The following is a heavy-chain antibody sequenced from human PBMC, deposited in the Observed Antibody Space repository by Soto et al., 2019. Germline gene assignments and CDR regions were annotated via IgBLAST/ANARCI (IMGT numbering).Heavy chain of an antibody. CDR3: ARELGHWYFDL. J-gene: IGHJ2*01. Sequence: EVQLVESGGGLVQPGGSLRLSCAASGFTVSSNYMSWVRQAPGKGLEWVSATYSGGSTYYADSVKGRFTFSRDNSKNTLYLQMPSLRAEDTAVYYCARELGHWYFDLWGRGTLVTVSS. D-gene: IGHD7-27*01. CDR2: TYSGGST. CDR1: GFTVSSNY. V-gene: IGHV3-66*01.